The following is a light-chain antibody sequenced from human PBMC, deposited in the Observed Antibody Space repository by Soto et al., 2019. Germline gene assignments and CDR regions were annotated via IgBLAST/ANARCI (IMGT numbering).Light chain of an antibody. J-gene: IGKJ2*01. Sequence: EIVLTQSPGTLSLSPGERATLSCRASQSVSSISLAWYQQKPRQAPRHLIYGASSRATGIPDRFSGSGSGTDFTLTINRLEPEDFAVYYCQQYGSSPYTFGQGTKLEIK. V-gene: IGKV3-20*01. CDR1: QSVSSIS. CDR2: GAS. CDR3: QQYGSSPYT.